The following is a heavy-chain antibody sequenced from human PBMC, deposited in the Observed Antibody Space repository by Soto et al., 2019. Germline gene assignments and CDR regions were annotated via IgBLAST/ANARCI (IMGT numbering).Heavy chain of an antibody. CDR2: IYYSGTT. CDR3: ARHGYYYDSRGYWYFDY. D-gene: IGHD3-22*01. Sequence: LETLSLTCTVSGGSISSYYWSWIRQPPGMGLEWIGFIYYSGTTDYNPSLKSRVTISVDTSKNQFSLRLSSVTAADTAVYYCARHGYYYDSRGYWYFDYWGQGALVTVSS. V-gene: IGHV4-59*08. J-gene: IGHJ4*02. CDR1: GGSISSYY.